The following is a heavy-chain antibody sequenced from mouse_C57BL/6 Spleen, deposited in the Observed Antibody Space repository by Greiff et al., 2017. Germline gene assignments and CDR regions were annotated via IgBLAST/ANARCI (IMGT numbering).Heavy chain of an antibody. D-gene: IGHD2-4*01. CDR3: ARMIYYDYDGKGYFDY. J-gene: IGHJ2*01. CDR2: IWWDDDK. Sequence: QVTLKVSGPGILQPSQTLSLTCSFSGFSLSTFGMGVGWIRQPSGKGLEWLAHIWWDDDKYYNPALKSRLTISKDTSKNQVFLKIANVDTADTATYYCARMIYYDYDGKGYFDYWGQGTTLTVSS. CDR1: GFSLSTFGMG. V-gene: IGHV8-8*01.